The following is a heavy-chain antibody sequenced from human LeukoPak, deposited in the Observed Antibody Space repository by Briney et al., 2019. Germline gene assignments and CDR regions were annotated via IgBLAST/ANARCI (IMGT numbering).Heavy chain of an antibody. Sequence: PSGTLSLTCSVSGGSISGYHWHWIRQPPGKGLEWIGTIYYSGSTYYNPSLKSRVTISVDTSKNQFSLKLSSVTAADTAVYYCARHHDFWSGYHYYYYGMDVWGQGTTVTVSS. V-gene: IGHV4-39*01. J-gene: IGHJ6*02. CDR1: GGSISGYH. CDR3: ARHHDFWSGYHYYYYGMDV. CDR2: IYYSGST. D-gene: IGHD3-3*01.